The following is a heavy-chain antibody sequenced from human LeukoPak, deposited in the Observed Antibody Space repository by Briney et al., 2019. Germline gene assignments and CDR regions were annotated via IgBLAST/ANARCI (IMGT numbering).Heavy chain of an antibody. D-gene: IGHD3-3*01. CDR2: IYYSGST. Sequence: GSLRLSCAASGFTFTTSSMNWVRQPPGKGLEWIGSIYYSGSTYYNPSLKSRVTISVDTSKNQFSLKLSSVTAADTAVYYCARQSDFWSGYYTGGEGPYYFDYWGQGTLVTVSS. V-gene: IGHV4-39*01. CDR3: ARQSDFWSGYYTGGEGPYYFDY. CDR1: GFTFTTSSMN. J-gene: IGHJ4*02.